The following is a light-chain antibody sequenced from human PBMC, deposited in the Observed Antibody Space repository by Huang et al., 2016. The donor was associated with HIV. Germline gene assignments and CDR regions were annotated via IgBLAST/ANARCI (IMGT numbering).Light chain of an antibody. J-gene: IGKJ1*01. CDR3: QQYYSTPRT. V-gene: IGKV4-1*01. CDR2: WAS. CDR1: QSVLYSSNNKNY. Sequence: DIVMTQSPDSLAVSLGERATINCKSSQSVLYSSNNKNYVAWYQQQPGQPPKLLIYWASTREAGVPDRFSGSGSGTDFTLTISSLQAEDVAVYYCQQYYSTPRTFGQGTKVEIK.